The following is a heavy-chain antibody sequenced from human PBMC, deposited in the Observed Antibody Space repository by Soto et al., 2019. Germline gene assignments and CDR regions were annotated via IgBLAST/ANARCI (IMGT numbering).Heavy chain of an antibody. Sequence: QVQLVQSGAEVKRPGASVKVSCRTSGYTFTGHYIHWVRQAPGQGLEWMGWVNPNSGGTNFAQKFQGQVTMSRDTTMSTVYMEVRRLTSDDTALYYCAREGSSGWSVRDFGLDVWGQGTTVTVSS. D-gene: IGHD6-19*01. CDR3: AREGSSGWSVRDFGLDV. CDR2: VNPNSGGT. CDR1: GYTFTGHY. J-gene: IGHJ6*02. V-gene: IGHV1-2*02.